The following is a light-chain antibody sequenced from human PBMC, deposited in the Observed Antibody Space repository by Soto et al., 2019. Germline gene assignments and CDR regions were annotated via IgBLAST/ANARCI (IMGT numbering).Light chain of an antibody. V-gene: IGLV3-21*02. CDR1: NIGSKS. CDR2: DDR. CDR3: QVWDSSTDHYV. J-gene: IGLJ1*01. Sequence: VLTQPPSMSVAPGQTARVTCGGYNIGSKSVHWYQQRPGQAPVLVVYDDRDRPSGIPERFSGSNSGNTATLTISRVEAEDEADYYCQVWDSSTDHYVFGTGTKLTVL.